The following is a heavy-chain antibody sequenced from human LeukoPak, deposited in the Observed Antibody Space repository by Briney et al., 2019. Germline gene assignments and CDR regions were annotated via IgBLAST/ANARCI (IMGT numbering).Heavy chain of an antibody. D-gene: IGHD7-27*01. CDR2: IYTSGST. V-gene: IGHV4-4*07. CDR1: GGSISSYY. J-gene: IGHJ4*02. CDR3: ARDGDQTEYFDY. Sequence: SETESLTCTVSGGSISSYYWSWIRQPAGKGLEWIGRIYTSGSTNYNPSLNSRVTMSVDTSKNQFSLKLSSVSAADTAVHYCARDGDQTEYFDYWGQGTLVTVSS.